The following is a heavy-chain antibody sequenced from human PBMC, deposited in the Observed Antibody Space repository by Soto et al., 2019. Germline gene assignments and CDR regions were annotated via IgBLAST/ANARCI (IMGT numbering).Heavy chain of an antibody. V-gene: IGHV2-5*02. Sequence: QITLKESGPTLVKPTQTLALTCNFSGFSLSTRGVGVGWIRQPPGKALEWLTLIYWDDAKEHSPSLRRRITTTKDTPKKPWVLTMTDMAPVETAKYFWAHKGGGDRILDYWGQGTLVTVSS. D-gene: IGHD3-16*01. CDR1: GFSLSTRGVG. J-gene: IGHJ4*02. CDR3: AHKGGGDRILDY. CDR2: IYWDDAK.